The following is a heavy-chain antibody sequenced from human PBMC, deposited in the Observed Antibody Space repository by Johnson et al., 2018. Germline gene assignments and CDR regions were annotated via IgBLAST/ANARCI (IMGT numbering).Heavy chain of an antibody. J-gene: IGHJ1*01. CDR3: ASQPGGTQH. CDR2: ISSSSSTK. D-gene: IGHD1-14*01. V-gene: IGHV3-48*02. CDR1: GFTFSNYN. Sequence: VQLVQSGGGLVQPGGSLRLSCAASGFTFSNYNMNWVRQAPGKGLEWLSYISSSSSTKYYADSVKGRFTISRDNAKNSQYLQMNSLRDEDTAVYYLASQPGGTQHWGQGTRVTVSS.